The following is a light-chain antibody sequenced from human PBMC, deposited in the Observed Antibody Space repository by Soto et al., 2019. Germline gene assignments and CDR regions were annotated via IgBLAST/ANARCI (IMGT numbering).Light chain of an antibody. J-gene: IGLJ3*02. Sequence: QSALTQPASVSGSPGQSITISCTGTSSDVGAYNSVSWYQQRPGKAPKLMIYDVSNRPSGVSNRFSGSKSGNTASLTISGLQAEDEADYYCSPYTSSSTVVFGGGTKLTVL. V-gene: IGLV2-14*01. CDR2: DVS. CDR3: SPYTSSSTVV. CDR1: SSDVGAYNS.